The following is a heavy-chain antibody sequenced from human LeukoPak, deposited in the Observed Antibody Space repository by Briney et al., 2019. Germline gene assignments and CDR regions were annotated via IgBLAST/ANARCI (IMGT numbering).Heavy chain of an antibody. CDR2: INPNSGGT. D-gene: IGHD6-13*01. CDR1: GYTFTGYY. CDR3: ARGGLKAAAGRVFDY. V-gene: IGHV1-2*02. Sequence: ASVKVSCKASGYTFTGYYMHWVRQAPGQGLEWMGWINPNSGGTNYAQKFQGRVTMTRDTSISTAYMELSRLGSDDTAVYYCARGGLKAAAGRVFDYWGQGTLVTVSS. J-gene: IGHJ4*02.